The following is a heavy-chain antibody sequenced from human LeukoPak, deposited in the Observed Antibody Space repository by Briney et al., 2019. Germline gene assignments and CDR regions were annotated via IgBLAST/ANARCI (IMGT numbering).Heavy chain of an antibody. J-gene: IGHJ6*03. Sequence: SETLSLTCTVSGGSISSYYWSWIRQPPGKGLEWIGYIYYSGSTSYNPPLKSRVTISVDTSKNQFSLKLSSVTAADTAVYYCARELRVSSSWPNYYYYYYMDVWGKGTTVTVSS. CDR3: ARELRVSSSWPNYYYYYYMDV. CDR2: IYYSGST. CDR1: GGSISSYY. V-gene: IGHV4-59*01. D-gene: IGHD6-13*01.